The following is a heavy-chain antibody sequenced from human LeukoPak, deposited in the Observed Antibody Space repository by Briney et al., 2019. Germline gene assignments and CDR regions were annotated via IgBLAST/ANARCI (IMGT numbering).Heavy chain of an antibody. CDR2: VSYDGSDK. CDR1: EFTFSSYA. V-gene: IGHV3-30*18. Sequence: PGGSLRLSCAASEFTFSSYAVHWVRQAPGKGLEWVALVSYDGSDKYYADSVKGRFTISRDNSKNTLYLQMNSLRGEDTAVYYCAKAHLLDWLLPFDYWGQGTLVTVSS. J-gene: IGHJ4*02. D-gene: IGHD3/OR15-3a*01. CDR3: AKAHLLDWLLPFDY.